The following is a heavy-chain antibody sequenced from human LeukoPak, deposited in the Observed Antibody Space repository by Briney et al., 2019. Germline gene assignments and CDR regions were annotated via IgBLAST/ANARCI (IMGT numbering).Heavy chain of an antibody. V-gene: IGHV4-59*01. Sequence: PSETLSLTCTVSGGSISSYYWSWIRQPPGKGLEWIGYIYYSGSTNYNPSLKSRVTISVDTSKNQFSLKLSSVTAADTAVYYCARGENDFWSGRALNWFDPWGQGTLVTVSS. CDR2: IYYSGST. J-gene: IGHJ5*02. CDR1: GGSISSYY. D-gene: IGHD3-3*01. CDR3: ARGENDFWSGRALNWFDP.